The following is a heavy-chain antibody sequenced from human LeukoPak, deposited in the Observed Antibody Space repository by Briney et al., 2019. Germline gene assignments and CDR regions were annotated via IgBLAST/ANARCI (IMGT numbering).Heavy chain of an antibody. J-gene: IGHJ6*03. CDR1: GYSFTSYW. Sequence: GESLKISCKGSGYSFTSYWIGWVRQMPGKGLEWMGIIYPGDSDTRYSPSFQGQVTISADKSISTAYLQWSSLKASDTAMYYCSRHSDGHYYYYYMDVWGKGTTVTVSS. CDR3: SRHSDGHYYYYYMDV. CDR2: IYPGDSDT. V-gene: IGHV5-51*01.